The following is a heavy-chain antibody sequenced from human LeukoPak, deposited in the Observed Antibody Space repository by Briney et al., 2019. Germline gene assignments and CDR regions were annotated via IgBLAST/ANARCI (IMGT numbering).Heavy chain of an antibody. CDR2: INPNSGGT. D-gene: IGHD3-22*01. CDR1: GYTFTGYY. J-gene: IGHJ4*02. Sequence: ASVTVSCKASGYTFTGYYMHWVRQAPGQGLEWMGWINPNSGGTNYAQKFQGRVTMTRDTSISTAYMELSRLRSDDTAVYYCARMRAVPYYDSSGRFDYWGQGTLVTVSS. V-gene: IGHV1-2*02. CDR3: ARMRAVPYYDSSGRFDY.